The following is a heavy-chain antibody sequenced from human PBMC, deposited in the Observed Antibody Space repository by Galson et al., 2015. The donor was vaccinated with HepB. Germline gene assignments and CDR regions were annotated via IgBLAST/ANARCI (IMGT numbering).Heavy chain of an antibody. CDR1: GYTLTELS. CDR2: FDPEDGET. V-gene: IGHV1-24*01. J-gene: IGHJ6*02. CDR3: ATGPTTVTPTMGVGYYYYGMDV. D-gene: IGHD4-17*01. Sequence: SVKVSCKVSGYTLTELSMHWVRQAPGKGLEWMGGFDPEDGETIYAQKFQGRVTMTEDTSTDTAYKELSSLRSEDTAVYYCATGPTTVTPTMGVGYYYYGMDVWGQGTTVTVSS.